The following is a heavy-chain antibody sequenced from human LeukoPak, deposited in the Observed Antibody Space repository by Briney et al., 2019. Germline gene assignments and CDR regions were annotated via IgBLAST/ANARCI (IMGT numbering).Heavy chain of an antibody. D-gene: IGHD3-10*01. CDR3: AKDGSSDPYYYGSGTYLDY. V-gene: IGHV3-30*02. CDR2: IRYDGSNI. J-gene: IGHJ4*02. CDR1: GFTFSSYG. Sequence: QPGGSLRLSCAASGFTFSSYGLDWVRQAPGTGLEWVAFIRYDGSNIYYADSVKGRFTISRDNSKNTLYLQMNSLRAEDTAVYYCAKDGSSDPYYYGSGTYLDYWGQGTLVTVSS.